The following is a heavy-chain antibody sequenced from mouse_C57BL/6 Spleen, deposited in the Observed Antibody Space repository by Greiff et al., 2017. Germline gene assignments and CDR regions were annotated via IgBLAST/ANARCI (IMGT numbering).Heavy chain of an antibody. CDR1: GYTFTSYW. CDR2: IHPNSGST. J-gene: IGHJ4*01. D-gene: IGHD1-1*01. Sequence: QVQLQQSGAELVKPGASVKLSCKASGYTFTSYWMHWVKQRPGQGLEWIGMIHPNSGSTNYNEKFKSKATLTVDKSSSTAYMQLSSLTSEDSAVYYCARSLITTVSYAMDYWGQGTSVTVSS. V-gene: IGHV1-64*01. CDR3: ARSLITTVSYAMDY.